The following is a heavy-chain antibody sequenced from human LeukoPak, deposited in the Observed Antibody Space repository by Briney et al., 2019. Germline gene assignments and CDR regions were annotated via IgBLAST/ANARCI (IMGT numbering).Heavy chain of an antibody. J-gene: IGHJ4*02. CDR1: GFTVSSNY. CDR3: ARLAARNYYFDC. Sequence: GGSLRLSCAASGFTVSSNYMSWVRQAPGKGLEWVSVIYSGGSTYYADSVKGRFTISRDNSKNTLYLQMNSLRAEDTAVYYCARLAARNYYFDCWGQGTLVTVSS. V-gene: IGHV3-53*01. CDR2: IYSGGST. D-gene: IGHD6-6*01.